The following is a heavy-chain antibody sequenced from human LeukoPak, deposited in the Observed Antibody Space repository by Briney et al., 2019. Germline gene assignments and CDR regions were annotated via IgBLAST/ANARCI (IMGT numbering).Heavy chain of an antibody. V-gene: IGHV4-59*01. CDR3: ASGTYTHYYFDY. CDR1: GGSFTTYY. D-gene: IGHD1-26*01. CDR2: IYYSGSI. J-gene: IGHJ4*02. Sequence: SETLSLTCTVPGGSFTTYYCSWIRQPPGKGLEWVGAIYYSGSISYNASLKSQVPIAVITSQDQFSLKLSSMAAPDTAVYYCASGTYTHYYFDYWGQGTLVTVSS.